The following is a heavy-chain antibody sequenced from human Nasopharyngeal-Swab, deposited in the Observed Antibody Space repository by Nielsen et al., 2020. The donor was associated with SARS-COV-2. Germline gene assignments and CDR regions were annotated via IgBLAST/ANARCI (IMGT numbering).Heavy chain of an antibody. CDR1: GFNGDY. Sequence: ASVKVSCKASGFNGDYLHWLRQSPGPGLEWMGWINANSGGTTYAQKFQGRVAMTRDTSTSTVYIELSSLRSDDTAVYYCARGPYTSGWYGPVFYGLDVWGQGTTVTVSS. J-gene: IGHJ6*02. V-gene: IGHV1-2*02. D-gene: IGHD6-19*01. CDR2: INANSGGT. CDR3: ARGPYTSGWYGPVFYGLDV.